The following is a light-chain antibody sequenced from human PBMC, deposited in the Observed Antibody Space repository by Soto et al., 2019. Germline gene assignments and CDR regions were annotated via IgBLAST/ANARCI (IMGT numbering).Light chain of an antibody. J-gene: IGLJ2*01. CDR2: EVS. Sequence: QSVLTQPPSASGSPGQSVTISCTGTSSDVGAYKFVSWYQQHPGKAPKLMIYEVSRRPSGVPDRFSGSKSGNTASLTVSGLQAEDEADYYCSSYAGNNNVVFGGGTKLTVL. CDR1: SSDVGAYKF. CDR3: SSYAGNNNVV. V-gene: IGLV2-8*01.